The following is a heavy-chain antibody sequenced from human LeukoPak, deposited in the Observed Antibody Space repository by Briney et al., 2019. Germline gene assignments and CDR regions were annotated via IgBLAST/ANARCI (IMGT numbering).Heavy chain of an antibody. CDR3: ARAVEDIVVVVAIDY. CDR1: GYTFTSYG. CDR2: ISAYNGNT. V-gene: IGHV1-18*01. D-gene: IGHD2-15*01. Sequence: ASVKVSFKASGYTFTSYGISWVRQAPGQGLEWMGWISAYNGNTNYAQKLQGRVTMTTDTSTSTAYMELRSLRSDDTAVYYCARAVEDIVVVVAIDYWGQGTLVTVSS. J-gene: IGHJ4*02.